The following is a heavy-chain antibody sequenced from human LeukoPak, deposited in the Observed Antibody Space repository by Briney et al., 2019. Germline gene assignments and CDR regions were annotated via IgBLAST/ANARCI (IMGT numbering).Heavy chain of an antibody. J-gene: IGHJ3*02. V-gene: IGHV4-59*08. D-gene: IGHD2-15*01. CDR3: ARHTPLGYCSGGSCPGAHDAFDI. CDR1: GGSISSYY. CDR2: IYYSGST. Sequence: SETLSLTCTVSGGSISSYYWSWIRQPPGKGLEWIGYIYYSGSTNYNPSLKSRVTISVDTSKNQFSLKLSSVTAADTAAYYCARHTPLGYCSGGSCPGAHDAFDIWGQGTMVTVSS.